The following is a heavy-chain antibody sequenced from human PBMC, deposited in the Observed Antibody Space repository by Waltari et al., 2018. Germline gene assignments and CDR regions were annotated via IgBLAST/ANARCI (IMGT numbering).Heavy chain of an antibody. V-gene: IGHV1-8*02. D-gene: IGHD3-3*01. CDR1: GYTCINYE. J-gene: IGHJ5*02. CDR2: VNPDSGAT. Sequence: QVQLVQSGAEVLKPGASVKVSCQASGYTCINYERNWVRQAAGQGFEWMGWVNPDSGATAYAQKFQGRITMTWDTSISTAYMELSNLRSDDTAVLYCARGRDVFANFDYNWFDPWGQGTLVTVSS. CDR3: ARGRDVFANFDYNWFDP.